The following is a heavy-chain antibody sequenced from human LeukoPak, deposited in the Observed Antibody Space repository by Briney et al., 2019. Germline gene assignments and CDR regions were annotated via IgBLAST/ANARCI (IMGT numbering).Heavy chain of an antibody. D-gene: IGHD5-12*01. CDR2: IIPIFGTA. J-gene: IGHJ4*02. V-gene: IGHV1-69*05. Sequence: SVKVSCKASGGTFSSYAISWVRQALGQGLEWMGGIIPIFGTANYARKFQGRVTITTDESTSTAYMELSSLRSEDTAVYYCARVRGRSGYDSFDYWGQGTLVTVSS. CDR3: ARVRGRSGYDSFDY. CDR1: GGTFSSYA.